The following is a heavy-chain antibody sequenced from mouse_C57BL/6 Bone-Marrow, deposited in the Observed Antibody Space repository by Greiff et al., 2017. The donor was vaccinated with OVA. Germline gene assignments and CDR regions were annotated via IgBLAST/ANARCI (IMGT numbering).Heavy chain of an antibody. CDR2: INPNNGGT. J-gene: IGHJ2*01. CDR1: GYTFTDYN. Sequence: VQLQQSGPELVKPGASVKIPCKASGYTFTDYNMDWVKQSHGKSLEWIGDINPNNGGTIYNQKFKGKATLTVDKSSSTAYMQLSSLTSEDSAVYYCARGSQLTVYYFDYWGQGTTLTVSS. CDR3: ARGSQLTVYYFDY. D-gene: IGHD4-1*01. V-gene: IGHV1-18*01.